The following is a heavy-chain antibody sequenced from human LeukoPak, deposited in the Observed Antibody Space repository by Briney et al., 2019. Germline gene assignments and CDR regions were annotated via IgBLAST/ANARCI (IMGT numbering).Heavy chain of an antibody. CDR2: ISSSSSTI. D-gene: IGHD6-13*01. CDR1: GFTFNSYG. J-gene: IGHJ4*02. V-gene: IGHV3-48*01. Sequence: GGSLRLSCAASGFTFNSYGMNWVRQSPGRGLEWVSYISSSSSTIYYADSVKGRFTISRDNAKNSLYLQMSSLRAEDTAVYYCSTEGYSRSHDYWGQGTLVTVSS. CDR3: STEGYSRSHDY.